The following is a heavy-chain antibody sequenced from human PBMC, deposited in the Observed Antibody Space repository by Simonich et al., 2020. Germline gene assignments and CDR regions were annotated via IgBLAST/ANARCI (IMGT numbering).Heavy chain of an antibody. CDR1: GGSISSSIYY. CDR2: IYYSGST. V-gene: IGHV4-39*01. Sequence: QLQLQESGPGLVKPSETLSLTCTVFGGSISSSIYYWGWIRQPPGKGLGWIGSIYYSGSTYYNPSLKIRVTISVDTSKNQFALKLSSVTAADTAVYYCARHAGFAFDIWGQGTMVTVSS. J-gene: IGHJ3*02. D-gene: IGHD6-13*01. CDR3: ARHAGFAFDI.